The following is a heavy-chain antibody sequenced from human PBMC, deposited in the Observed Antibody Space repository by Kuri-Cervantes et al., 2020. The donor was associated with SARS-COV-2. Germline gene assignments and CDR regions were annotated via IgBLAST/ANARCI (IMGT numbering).Heavy chain of an antibody. J-gene: IGHJ6*03. CDR2: INPNSGGT. CDR1: GYTFTGYY. D-gene: IGHD6-13*01. CDR3: ASETPGYSSSHYYYYMDV. V-gene: IGHV1-2*02. Sequence: ASVKVSCKASGYTFTGYYMHWVRQAPGQGLEWMGWINPNSGGTNYAQKFRGRVTMTRDTSISTAYMELSRLRSEDTAVYYCASETPGYSSSHYYYYMDVWGKGTTVTVSS.